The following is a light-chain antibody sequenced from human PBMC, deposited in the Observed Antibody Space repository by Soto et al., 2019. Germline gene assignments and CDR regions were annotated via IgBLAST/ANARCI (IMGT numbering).Light chain of an antibody. Sequence: DIVMTQSPDSLAVSLGERATINCKSSQSVLYSSNNKNYLAWYQQKPGQPPKLLIYWASTREAGVPDRFSGSGSGTDFTLTISSLQAEDVAVYYGQQYYNAPPTFGPGTKVDIK. J-gene: IGKJ3*01. CDR3: QQYYNAPPT. V-gene: IGKV4-1*01. CDR2: WAS. CDR1: QSVLYSSNNKNY.